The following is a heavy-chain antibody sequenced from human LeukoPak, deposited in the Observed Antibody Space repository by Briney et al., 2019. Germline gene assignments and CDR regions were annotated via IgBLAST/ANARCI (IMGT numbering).Heavy chain of an antibody. CDR1: GYTFTSYY. J-gene: IGHJ3*02. D-gene: IGHD3-22*01. Sequence: GASVKVSCKASGYTFTSYYMHWVRQAPGQGLEWMGIINPSGGSTSYAQKFQGRVTMTRDMSTSTAYMELSRLRSDDTAVYYCARGITMIVVPQDAFDIWGQGTMVTVSS. CDR3: ARGITMIVVPQDAFDI. V-gene: IGHV1-46*01. CDR2: INPSGGST.